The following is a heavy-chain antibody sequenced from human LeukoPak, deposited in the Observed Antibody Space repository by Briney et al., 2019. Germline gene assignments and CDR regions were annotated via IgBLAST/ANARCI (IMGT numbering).Heavy chain of an antibody. D-gene: IGHD3-10*01. CDR1: GFTFSSYA. Sequence: PGGSLRLSCAASGFTFSSYAMSWVRQAPGKGLEWVSSLTLGGDTTYYAGSVKGRFTISRDNSKNTLYLQMNSLRPEDTAVYYCAKGRLGTYFDYWGQGTLVTVSS. V-gene: IGHV3-23*01. CDR3: AKGRLGTYFDY. J-gene: IGHJ4*02. CDR2: LTLGGDTT.